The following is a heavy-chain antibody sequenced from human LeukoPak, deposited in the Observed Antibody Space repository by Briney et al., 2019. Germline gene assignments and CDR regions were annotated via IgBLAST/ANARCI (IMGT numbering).Heavy chain of an antibody. CDR3: ARDLGVDYFGY. CDR2: ISSSSSTI. D-gene: IGHD3-10*01. Sequence: PGGSLRLSCAASGFTFSSYSMNWVRQAPGKGLEWVSYISSSSSTIYYADSVKGRLTISRDNAKNSLYLQMNSLRAEDTAVYYCARDLGVDYFGYWGQGTLVTVSS. CDR1: GFTFSSYS. V-gene: IGHV3-48*01. J-gene: IGHJ4*02.